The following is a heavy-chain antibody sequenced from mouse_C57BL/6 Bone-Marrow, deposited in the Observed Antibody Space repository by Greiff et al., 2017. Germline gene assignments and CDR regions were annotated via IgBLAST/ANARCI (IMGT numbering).Heavy chain of an antibody. D-gene: IGHD2-3*01. CDR1: GYTFTDYY. J-gene: IGHJ4*01. CDR2: INPNNGGT. CDR3: ARYYDGYYYYAMDY. V-gene: IGHV1-26*01. Sequence: EVQLQQSGPELVKPGASVKISCKASGYTFTDYYMNWVKQSHGKSLEWIGDINPNNGGTSYNQKFKGKATLTVDKSSSTAYMELRSLTSEDSAVYYCARYYDGYYYYAMDYWGQGTSVTVSS.